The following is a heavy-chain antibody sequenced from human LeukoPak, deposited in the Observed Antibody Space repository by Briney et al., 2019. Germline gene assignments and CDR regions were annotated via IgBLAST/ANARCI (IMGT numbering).Heavy chain of an antibody. D-gene: IGHD3-3*01. CDR3: ARVPTPYADFWSGYYAYFDY. Sequence: SVKVSCEASGGTFSSYAISWVRQAPGQGLEWMGGIIPIFGTANYAQKFQGRVTITADESTSTAYMELSSLRSEDTAVYYCARVPTPYADFWSGYYAYFDYWGQGTLVTVSS. CDR2: IIPIFGTA. J-gene: IGHJ4*02. V-gene: IGHV1-69*13. CDR1: GGTFSSYA.